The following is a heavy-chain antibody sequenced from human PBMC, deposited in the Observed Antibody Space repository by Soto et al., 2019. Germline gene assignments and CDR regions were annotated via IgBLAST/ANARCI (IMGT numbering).Heavy chain of an antibody. CDR2: IYPGDSDT. J-gene: IGHJ3*02. Sequence: GESLKISCKGSGYSVTSYWIGWVRQMPGKGLGWMGIIYPGDSDTRYSPSFQGQVTISADKSISTAYLQWSSLKASDTAMYYCARVDSSPDDAFDIWGQGTIVTVSS. CDR3: ARVDSSPDDAFDI. CDR1: GYSVTSYW. V-gene: IGHV5-51*01. D-gene: IGHD6-19*01.